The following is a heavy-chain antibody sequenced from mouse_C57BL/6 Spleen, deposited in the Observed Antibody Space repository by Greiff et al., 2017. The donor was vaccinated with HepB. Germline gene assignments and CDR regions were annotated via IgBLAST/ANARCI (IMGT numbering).Heavy chain of an antibody. CDR3: ARGSYGNYVDY. CDR1: GYTFTSYT. CDR2: INPSSGYT. Sequence: QVQLQQSGAELARPGASVKMSCKASGYTFTSYTMHWVQQRPGQGLEWIGYINPSSGYTKYNQKFKDKATLTADKSSSTAYMQRSSLTSEDSAVYYCARGSYGNYVDYWGQGTTLTVSS. J-gene: IGHJ2*01. D-gene: IGHD2-1*01. V-gene: IGHV1-4*01.